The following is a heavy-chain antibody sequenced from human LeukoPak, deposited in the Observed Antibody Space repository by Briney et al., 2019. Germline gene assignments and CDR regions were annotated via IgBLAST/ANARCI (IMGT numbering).Heavy chain of an antibody. J-gene: IGHJ6*03. D-gene: IGHD2-2*01. CDR2: ISWDGGST. CDR3: AKGAVPAAIPPLNYYYYYYMDV. Sequence: GGSLRLSCAASGFTFDDYAMHWVRQAPGKGLEWVSLISWDGGSTYYADSVKGRFTISSDNNKNSLYLQMNSLRAEDTALYYCAKGAVPAAIPPLNYYYYYYMDVWGKGTTVTVSS. V-gene: IGHV3-43D*03. CDR1: GFTFDDYA.